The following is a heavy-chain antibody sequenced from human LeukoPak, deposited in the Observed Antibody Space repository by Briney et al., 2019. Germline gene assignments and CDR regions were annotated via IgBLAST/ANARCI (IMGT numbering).Heavy chain of an antibody. D-gene: IGHD6-6*01. J-gene: IGHJ6*03. Sequence: SETLSLTCIVSGGSITGYYWNWLRQPPGKGLESIGHIYSSGSTNYNPSLKSRVTMSVDTSKNQFSLKLSSVTAADTAVYYCARGPLYSSSSVYYYYMDVWGKGTTVTVSS. CDR1: GGSITGYY. V-gene: IGHV4-59*12. CDR2: IYSSGST. CDR3: ARGPLYSSSSVYYYYMDV.